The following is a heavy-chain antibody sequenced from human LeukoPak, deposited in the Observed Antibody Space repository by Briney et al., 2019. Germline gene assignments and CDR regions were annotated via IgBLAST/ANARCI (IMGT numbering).Heavy chain of an antibody. Sequence: SETLSLTCTVSGGSISGYYWIWIRQPAGKKLEWIVRIYTSGSTNYNPSLKSRVTMSVDTSKNQLSLKLSSVTAADTAVYHCARRGNANFFDYWGQGTLAIVSS. CDR1: GGSISGYY. V-gene: IGHV4-4*07. J-gene: IGHJ4*02. CDR3: ARRGNANFFDY. CDR2: IYTSGST.